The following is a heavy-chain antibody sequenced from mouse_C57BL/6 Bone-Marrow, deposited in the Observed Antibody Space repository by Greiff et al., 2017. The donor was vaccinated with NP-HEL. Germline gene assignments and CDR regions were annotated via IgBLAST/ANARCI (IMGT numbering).Heavy chain of an antibody. Sequence: QVQLQQSGAELVKPGASVKLSCKASGYTFTSHLMHWVKQRPGRGLEWIGRIDPNSGGTKYHEKFKSKATLTVDKPSSTAYLQLNSLTSEDSAVYYGARYYYGSSSFDYWSQGTTLTVSS. J-gene: IGHJ2*01. CDR3: ARYYYGSSSFDY. CDR2: IDPNSGGT. V-gene: IGHV1-72*01. D-gene: IGHD1-1*01. CDR1: GYTFTSHL.